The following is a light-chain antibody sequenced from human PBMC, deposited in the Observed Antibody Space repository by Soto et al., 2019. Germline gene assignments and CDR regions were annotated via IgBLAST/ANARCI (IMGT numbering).Light chain of an antibody. CDR1: QSISSY. J-gene: IGKJ2*01. CDR2: AAS. Sequence: DLPMTQSPSSLSASIGDRVTITCRASQSISSYLNWYQQTPGKAPKLLIYAASSLQSGVPSRFSGSGSGTDFTLTISNLQPEDFATYYCQQSDSTPTFGQGTKVEIK. V-gene: IGKV1-39*01. CDR3: QQSDSTPT.